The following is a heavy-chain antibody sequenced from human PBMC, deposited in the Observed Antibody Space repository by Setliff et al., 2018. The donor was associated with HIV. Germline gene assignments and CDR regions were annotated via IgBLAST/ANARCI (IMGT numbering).Heavy chain of an antibody. J-gene: IGHJ2*01. V-gene: IGHV4-39*07. CDR2: LFYSGST. CDR3: ARDAGRSWEVGCWYFDL. D-gene: IGHD6-13*01. CDR1: GGSISDISYY. Sequence: PSETLSLTCTVSGGSISDISYYWGWIRQPPGKGLEWIGSLFYSGSTYYNPSLKGRVTISVNTSKNQFSLKLNSVTAADTAVYYCARDAGRSWEVGCWYFDLWGRGSRVTVSS.